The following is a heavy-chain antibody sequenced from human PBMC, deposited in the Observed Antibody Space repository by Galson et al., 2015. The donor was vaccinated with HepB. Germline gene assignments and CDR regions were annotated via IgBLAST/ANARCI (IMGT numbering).Heavy chain of an antibody. J-gene: IGHJ6*02. CDR3: ARKNLGSGWFDYYYYYGMDV. V-gene: IGHV6-1*01. CDR1: GDSVSSNSAA. CDR2: TYYRSKWYN. Sequence: CAISGDSVSSNSAAWNWIRQSPSRGLEWLGRTYYRSKWYNDYAVSVKSRITINPDTSKNQFSLQLNSVTPEDTAVYYCARKNLGSGWFDYYYYYGMDVWGQGTTVTVSS. D-gene: IGHD6-19*01.